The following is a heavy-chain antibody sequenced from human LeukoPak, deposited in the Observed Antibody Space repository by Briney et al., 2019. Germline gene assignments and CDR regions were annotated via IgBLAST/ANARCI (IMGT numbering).Heavy chain of an antibody. Sequence: SETLSLTCAVYGGSFSGDYWSWIRQPPGKGLEWIGEINHSGSTNYNPSLKSRVTISLDTSKNQFSLKLSSVTAADTAVYYCAGHHPRNTVDFWGQGTLVTVSS. CDR1: GGSFSGDY. V-gene: IGHV4-34*01. J-gene: IGHJ4*02. CDR3: AGHHPRNTVDF. CDR2: INHSGST. D-gene: IGHD2-8*02.